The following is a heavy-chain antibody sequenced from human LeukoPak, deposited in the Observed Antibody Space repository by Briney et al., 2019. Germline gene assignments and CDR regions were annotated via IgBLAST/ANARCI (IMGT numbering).Heavy chain of an antibody. V-gene: IGHV3-48*03. CDR1: GLTFRNYG. J-gene: IGHJ3*02. D-gene: IGHD4-17*01. Sequence: GGSLRLSCAASGLTFRNYGMHWVRQAPGKGLEWVSYIGSSGSTVYYADSVKGRFTISRDNAKNSLYLQMNSLRDEDTAVYYCARDTLVYADSPDAFDIWGQGTMVTVSS. CDR3: ARDTLVYADSPDAFDI. CDR2: IGSSGSTV.